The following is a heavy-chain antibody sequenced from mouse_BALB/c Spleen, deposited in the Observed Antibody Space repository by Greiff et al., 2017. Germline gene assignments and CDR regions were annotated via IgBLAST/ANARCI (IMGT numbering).Heavy chain of an antibody. CDR2: IDTSDSST. J-gene: IGHJ3*01. D-gene: IGHD1-3*01. Sequence: VQLQQPGAELVMPGASVKMSCKASGYTFTDYWMHWVKQRPGQGLEWIGAIDTSDSSTSYNQKFTGKATLTVAESSSTAYMQLSSLTSEDYAVYYCSRDNPPFAYWGQGTLVTVSA. CDR1: GYTFTDYW. V-gene: IGHV1-69*01. CDR3: SRDNPPFAY.